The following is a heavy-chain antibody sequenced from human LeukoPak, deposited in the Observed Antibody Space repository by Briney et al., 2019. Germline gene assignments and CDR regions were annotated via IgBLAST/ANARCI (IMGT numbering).Heavy chain of an antibody. CDR3: ARAPGSSSWFDP. D-gene: IGHD6-13*01. CDR1: GFTFSSYG. J-gene: IGHJ5*02. Sequence: GGPLRLSCAAPGFTFSSYGMHWVGQAPGKGLEWVAVISYDGSNKYYADSVKGRFTISRDNSKNTLYLQMNSLRAEDTAVYYCARAPGSSSWFDPWGQGTLVTVSS. CDR2: ISYDGSNK. V-gene: IGHV3-30*03.